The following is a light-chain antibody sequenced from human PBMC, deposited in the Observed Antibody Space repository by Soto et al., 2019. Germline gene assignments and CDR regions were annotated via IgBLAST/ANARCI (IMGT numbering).Light chain of an antibody. CDR3: QKDSSGHV. V-gene: IGKV1-27*01. J-gene: IGKJ3*01. CDR2: AAS. CDR1: QGIRNY. Sequence: DIQMTQSPTSLSASVRDRVTITCRASQGIRNYVAWYQQIPGKAPKLLIYAASTLQSGVPSRFSGSGSGTDFTVTINGLQPEDVATYSCQKDSSGHVFGPGTKVEIK.